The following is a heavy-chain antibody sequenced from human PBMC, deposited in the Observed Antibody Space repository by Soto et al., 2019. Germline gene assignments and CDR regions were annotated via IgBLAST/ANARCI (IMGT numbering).Heavy chain of an antibody. J-gene: IGHJ4*02. Sequence: GESLKISCKGSGYTFSSYWIIWVRQMPGKGLEWMGIIYPGDSDVSYSPSFERQVTISADKSTTTAFLQWSSVKASDTAIYFCARQGSSCPDYWGQGTLVTVPQ. CDR1: GYTFSSYW. D-gene: IGHD2-2*01. V-gene: IGHV5-51*01. CDR3: ARQGSSCPDY. CDR2: IYPGDSDV.